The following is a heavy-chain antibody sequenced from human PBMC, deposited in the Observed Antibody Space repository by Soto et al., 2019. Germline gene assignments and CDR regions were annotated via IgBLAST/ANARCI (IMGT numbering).Heavy chain of an antibody. CDR3: TRANWYSEY. D-gene: IGHD7-27*01. CDR2: IYYNGNT. Sequence: QVQLQESGPGLVKPSETLSLTCTVSGGSISNHYWSWIRQPPGKGLEWIGYIYYNGNTNYNPPLTSRVSIYVDTSKNQISLKLSSVTAADTAVYYCTRANWYSEYWGQGTLVTVSS. V-gene: IGHV4-59*11. CDR1: GGSISNHY. J-gene: IGHJ4*02.